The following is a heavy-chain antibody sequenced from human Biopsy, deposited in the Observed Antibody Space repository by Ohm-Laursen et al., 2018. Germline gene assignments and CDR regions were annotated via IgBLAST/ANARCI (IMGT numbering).Heavy chain of an antibody. CDR2: LYTSGDT. CDR1: GGLNSNYY. D-gene: IGHD1-20*01. CDR3: ATGPKRLTGPSYFES. V-gene: IGHV4-4*07. J-gene: IGHJ4*02. Sequence: SETLSLTCSVSGGLNSNYYWSWVRQSAGKGLEWIGRLYTSGDTNYNPSLKSRVSVSEDTSRRQFSLRLTSVTAADPAVYYCATGPKRLTGPSYFESWGRGILVTVSS.